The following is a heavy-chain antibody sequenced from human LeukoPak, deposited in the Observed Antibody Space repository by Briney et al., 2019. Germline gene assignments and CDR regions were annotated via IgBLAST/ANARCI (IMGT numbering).Heavy chain of an antibody. CDR1: GFTFDDYG. J-gene: IGHJ5*02. CDR3: AAEDIWNWFDP. D-gene: IGHD2-15*01. V-gene: IGHV3-20*04. Sequence: GGSLRLSCAASGFTFDDYGMSWVRQAPGEGLEWVSGINWNGGSTGYADSVKGRFTISRDNAKNSLYLQMNSLRAEDTAVYYCAAEDIWNWFDPWGQGTLVTVSS. CDR2: INWNGGST.